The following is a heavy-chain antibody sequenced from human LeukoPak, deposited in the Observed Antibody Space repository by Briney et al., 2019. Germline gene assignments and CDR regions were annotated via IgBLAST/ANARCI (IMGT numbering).Heavy chain of an antibody. V-gene: IGHV4-34*01. Sequence: PSETLSLTCAVYGGSFSGYYWSWIRQPPGKGLEWIGEINHSGSTNYNPSLKSRVTISADTSKNQFSLKLSSVTAADTAVYYCATYYYGLFDIWGQGTMVTVSS. CDR2: INHSGST. D-gene: IGHD3-10*01. J-gene: IGHJ3*02. CDR1: GGSFSGYY. CDR3: ATYYYGLFDI.